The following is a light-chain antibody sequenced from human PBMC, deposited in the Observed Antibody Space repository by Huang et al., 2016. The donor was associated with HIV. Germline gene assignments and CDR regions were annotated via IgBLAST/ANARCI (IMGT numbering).Light chain of an antibody. V-gene: IGKV3-15*01. J-gene: IGKJ1*01. CDR3: QQYNNWPPWT. CDR1: QSVSSN. CDR2: GAS. Sequence: EIVMTQSPATLSVSPGERATLSCRASQSVSSNLAWYQQKPGQPPRLLIYGASTRATGIPGRFSGSGSGTEFTLTISSLQSEDFAVYYCQQYNNWPPWTFGQGTKVEIK.